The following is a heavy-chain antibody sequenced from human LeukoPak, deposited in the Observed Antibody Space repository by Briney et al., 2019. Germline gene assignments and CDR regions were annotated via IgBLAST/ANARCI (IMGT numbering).Heavy chain of an antibody. D-gene: IGHD3-22*01. CDR3: AKASYDSSGYYVD. CDR1: GFTFSSYA. CDR2: ISGSGGST. J-gene: IGHJ4*02. Sequence: GGSLRLSCAASGFTFSSYAMSWVRQAPGKGLGGVSAISGSGGSTYYADSVKGRFTISRDNSKNTLYLQMNSLRAEDTAVYYCAKASYDSSGYYVDWGQGTLVTVSS. V-gene: IGHV3-23*01.